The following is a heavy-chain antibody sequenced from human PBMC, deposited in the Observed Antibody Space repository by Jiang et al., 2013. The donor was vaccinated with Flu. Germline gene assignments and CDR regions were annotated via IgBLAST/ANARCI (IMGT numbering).Heavy chain of an antibody. J-gene: IGHJ6*02. CDR2: INSDGSST. CDR3: ARDLRTGWLPLYYGMDV. D-gene: IGHD5-12*01. CDR1: GFTFSSYW. V-gene: IGHV3-74*01. Sequence: LVESGGGLVQPGGSLRLSCAASGFTFSSYWMHWVRQAPGKGLVWVSHINSDGSSTSYADSVKGRFTISRDNAKNTLYLQMNSLRAEDTAVYYCARDLRTGWLPLYYGMDVWGQGTTVTVSS.